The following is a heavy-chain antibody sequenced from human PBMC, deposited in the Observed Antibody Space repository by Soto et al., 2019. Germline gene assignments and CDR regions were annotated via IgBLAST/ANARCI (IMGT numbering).Heavy chain of an antibody. J-gene: IGHJ6*02. CDR2: IRDSGST. CDR3: VRQGFGALHGLVDV. CDR1: GGSISNHN. D-gene: IGHD3-10*01. Sequence: QVQLQESGPGLVKPSETLSLICSDSGGSISNHNCGWIRLPPGKGLECIGYIRDSGSTSYNPSLHRRVTMSLDTSKKEFSLKLTSVTAADTAVYYCVRQGFGALHGLVDVWGQGTTVTVSS. V-gene: IGHV4-59*08.